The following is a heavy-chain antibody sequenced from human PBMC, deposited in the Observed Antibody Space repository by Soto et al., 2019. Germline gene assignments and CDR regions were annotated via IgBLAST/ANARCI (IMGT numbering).Heavy chain of an antibody. V-gene: IGHV3-23*01. CDR2: ISGSDDST. Sequence: EVQLLESGGGLVQPGASLRLSCAASGFTFSSYAMSWVRQAPGKGLEWVSVISGSDDSTYYADSVKGRFTISRDTSKNALNLQMNSLRAEDTAVYYCAKRSSSSTFDYWGQGTLVTVSS. J-gene: IGHJ4*02. CDR1: GFTFSSYA. D-gene: IGHD6-6*01. CDR3: AKRSSSSTFDY.